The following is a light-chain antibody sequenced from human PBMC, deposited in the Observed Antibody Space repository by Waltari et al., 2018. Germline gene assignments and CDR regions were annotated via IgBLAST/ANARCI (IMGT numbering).Light chain of an antibody. CDR1: QSVSSN. Sequence: EIVMTQSPATLSMSPGERATLSCRASQSVSSNLAWYQQNPGQAPRLLIYGASTRATGIPARFSGSGSGTEFTLTISSLQSEDFAVYYCQQYNNWPPLTFGGGTKVEIK. CDR2: GAS. J-gene: IGKJ4*01. V-gene: IGKV3-15*01. CDR3: QQYNNWPPLT.